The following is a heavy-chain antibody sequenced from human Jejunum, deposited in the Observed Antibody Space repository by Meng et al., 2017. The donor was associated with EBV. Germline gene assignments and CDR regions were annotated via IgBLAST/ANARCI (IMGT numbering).Heavy chain of an antibody. J-gene: IGHJ4*02. CDR3: ARGDGYNLY. CDR2: MSPDNGDT. CDR1: GYTFTTHH. Sequence: VQRVQSGAEVKKPGASVKVSCKASGYTFTTHHINWVRQATGQGLEYMGWMSPDNGDTGYAQNFQGRLTMTRDTSISTAYMELSSLTSDDTAVYYCARGDGYNLYWGQGTLVTVSS. D-gene: IGHD5-24*01. V-gene: IGHV1-8*01.